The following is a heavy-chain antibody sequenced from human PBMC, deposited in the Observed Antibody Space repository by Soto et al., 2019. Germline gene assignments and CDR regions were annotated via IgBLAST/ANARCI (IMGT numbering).Heavy chain of an antibody. Sequence: PSETLSLTCTVSGGSISTGGYYWNWIRQHPGKGLEWIGYFYYSGSTYYNPSLKSRVTISVNTSKNQFSLKLSPVTAADTAVYYRARSVFPWGQGTLVTVSS. V-gene: IGHV4-31*03. J-gene: IGHJ5*02. CDR2: FYYSGST. CDR1: GGSISTGGYY. CDR3: ARSVFP.